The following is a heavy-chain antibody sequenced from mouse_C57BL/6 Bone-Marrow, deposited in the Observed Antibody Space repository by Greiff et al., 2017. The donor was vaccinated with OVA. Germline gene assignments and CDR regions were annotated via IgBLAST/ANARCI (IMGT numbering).Heavy chain of an antibody. CDR1: GYTFTDYE. CDR2: IDPETGGT. CDR3: TSPYYYGYWYFDV. V-gene: IGHV1-15*01. J-gene: IGHJ1*03. D-gene: IGHD1-1*01. Sequence: SGAELVRPGASVTLSCKASGYTFTDYEMHWVKQTPVHGLEWIGAIDPETGGTAYNQKFKGKAILTADKSSSTAYMELRSLTSEDSAVYYCTSPYYYGYWYFDVWGTGTTVTVSS.